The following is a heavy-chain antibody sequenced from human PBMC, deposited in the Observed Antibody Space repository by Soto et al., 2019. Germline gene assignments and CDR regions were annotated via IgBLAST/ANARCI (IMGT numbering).Heavy chain of an antibody. CDR1: GFTFSSYA. D-gene: IGHD5-18*01. CDR2: ISGSGGST. CDR3: AKYGGYSYGYIPWFDP. Sequence: EVQLLESGGGLVQPGGSLRLSCAASGFTFSSYAMSWVRQAPGKGLEWVSAISGSGGSTYYADSVKGRFTISRDNSKNTLYLQMDSLRADDTAVYYCAKYGGYSYGYIPWFDPWGQGTLVTVSS. J-gene: IGHJ5*02. V-gene: IGHV3-23*01.